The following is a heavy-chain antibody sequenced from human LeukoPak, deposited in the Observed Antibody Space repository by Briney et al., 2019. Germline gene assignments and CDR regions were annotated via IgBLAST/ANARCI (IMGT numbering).Heavy chain of an antibody. Sequence: GGSLRLSCAASGFTFSNYGMHWVRQAPGKGPEWVAVTSYGGDNNYYADSVKGRFTISRDNAKNTLYLQMNSLRAEDTAIYYCVRGSFGPDIWGQGTMVTVSS. CDR1: GFTFSNYG. CDR3: VRGSFGPDI. CDR2: TSYGGDNN. D-gene: IGHD3/OR15-3a*01. J-gene: IGHJ3*02. V-gene: IGHV3-30*03.